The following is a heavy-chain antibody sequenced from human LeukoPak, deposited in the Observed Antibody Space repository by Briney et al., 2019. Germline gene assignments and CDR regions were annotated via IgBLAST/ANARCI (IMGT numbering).Heavy chain of an antibody. J-gene: IGHJ4*02. D-gene: IGHD3-3*01. CDR2: IYYSGTT. V-gene: IGHV4-59*01. CDR1: GGSISNYY. CDR3: ARETLWSGYFEY. Sequence: PSETLSLTCSVSGGSISNYYWSWIQQPPGKGLEWIGYIYYSGTTDYNPSLKSRVTISVDTSKNQFSLKLSSVTAADTAVHYCARETLWSGYFEYWGQGTLVTVSS.